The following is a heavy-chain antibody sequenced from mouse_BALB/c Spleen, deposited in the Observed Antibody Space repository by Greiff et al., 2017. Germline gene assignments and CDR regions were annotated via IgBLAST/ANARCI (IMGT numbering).Heavy chain of an antibody. CDR3: ARTGTWGYFDV. J-gene: IGHJ1*01. V-gene: IGHV1-9*01. Sequence: VQLQQSGAELMKPGASVKISCKATGYTFSSYWIEWVKQRPGHGLEWIGEILPGSGSTNYNEKFKGKATFTADTSSNTAYMQLSSLTSEDSAVYYCARTGTWGYFDVWGAGTTVTVSS. D-gene: IGHD4-1*01. CDR1: GYTFSSYW. CDR2: ILPGSGST.